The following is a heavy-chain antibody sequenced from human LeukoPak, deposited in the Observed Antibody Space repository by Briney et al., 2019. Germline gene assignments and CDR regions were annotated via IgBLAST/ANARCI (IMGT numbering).Heavy chain of an antibody. J-gene: IGHJ4*02. CDR1: GFTFSNYA. V-gene: IGHV3-23*01. Sequence: PGGSLRLSCAASGFTFSNYAMSWVPKALGKGLEWVSAITGSGVRTHYADYVKGRFTISRDNSKNILYLKMNSLRAEDTAVYYCAKDRISTNWFGGWNDYWGQGTLVTVSS. CDR3: AKDRISTNWFGGWNDY. D-gene: IGHD3-10*01. CDR2: ITGSGVRT.